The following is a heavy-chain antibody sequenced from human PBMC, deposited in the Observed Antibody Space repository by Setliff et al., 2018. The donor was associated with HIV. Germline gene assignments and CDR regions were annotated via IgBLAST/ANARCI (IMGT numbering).Heavy chain of an antibody. Sequence: GGSLRLSCTASGFSLSSYSMNWVRLAPGKGLECVSFINSNGSFIFYADSVKGRFTISRDNAKNSVYLQMNSLRVEDTAMYYCTKDHLSGWASDCWGQGTLVTVS. CDR2: INSNGSFI. CDR3: TKDHLSGWASDC. V-gene: IGHV3-21*01. CDR1: GFSLSSYS. J-gene: IGHJ4*02. D-gene: IGHD6-19*01.